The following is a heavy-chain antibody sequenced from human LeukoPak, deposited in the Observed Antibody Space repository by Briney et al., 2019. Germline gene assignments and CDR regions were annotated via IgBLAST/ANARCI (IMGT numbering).Heavy chain of an antibody. J-gene: IGHJ5*02. CDR3: ARDRGDNWFDP. Sequence: PGGSLRLSCAASGFTFSYYSMNWVRQAPGKGLEWVSSISSSSSYIYYADSVKGRFTISRDNAKNSLYLQMNSLRAEDTAVYYCARDRGDNWFDPWGQGTLVTVSS. CDR2: ISSSSSYI. D-gene: IGHD3-10*01. CDR1: GFTFSYYS. V-gene: IGHV3-21*01.